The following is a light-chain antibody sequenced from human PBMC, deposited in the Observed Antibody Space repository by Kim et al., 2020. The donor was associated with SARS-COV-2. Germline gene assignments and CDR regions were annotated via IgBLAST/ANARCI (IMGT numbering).Light chain of an antibody. Sequence: SYELTQPLSVSVALGQTARITCGGNNIGSKNVHWYQQKPGQAPVLVIYRDSNRPSGIPERFSGSNSGNTATLTISRAQAGDEADYYCQVWDGSTYVFGAGTKVNVL. J-gene: IGLJ1*01. CDR1: NIGSKN. CDR2: RDS. CDR3: QVWDGSTYV. V-gene: IGLV3-9*01.